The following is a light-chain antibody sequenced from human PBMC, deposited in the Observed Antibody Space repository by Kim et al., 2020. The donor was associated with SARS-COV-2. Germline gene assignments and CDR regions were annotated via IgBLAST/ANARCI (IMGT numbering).Light chain of an antibody. CDR3: YTAADDSLGM. CDR1: ILAEKY. Sequence: VSPGQTARITCAGDILAEKYVRGFQQRPGQAPRLIIDRDIERPSGIPERISGSSSGTIVTLTISGAQVEDEADYYCYTAADDSLGMFGGGTQLTVL. CDR2: RDI. V-gene: IGLV3-27*01. J-gene: IGLJ3*02.